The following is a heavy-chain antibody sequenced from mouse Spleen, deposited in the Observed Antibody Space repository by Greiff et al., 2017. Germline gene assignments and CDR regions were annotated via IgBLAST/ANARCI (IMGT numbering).Heavy chain of an antibody. CDR1: GFTFSSYG. CDR3: ARHYYTPYYFDY. CDR2: ISSGGSYT. V-gene: IGHV5-6*01. J-gene: IGHJ2*01. Sequence: EVQGVESGGDLVKPGGSLKLSCAASGFTFSSYGMSWVRQTPDKRLEWVATISSGGSYTYYPDSVKGRFTISRDNAKNTLYLQMSSLKSEDTAMYYCARHYYTPYYFDYWGQGTTLTVSS. D-gene: IGHD2-12*01.